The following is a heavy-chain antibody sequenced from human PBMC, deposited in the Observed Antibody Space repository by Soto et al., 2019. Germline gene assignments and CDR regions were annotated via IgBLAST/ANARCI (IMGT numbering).Heavy chain of an antibody. D-gene: IGHD3-3*01. CDR2: IYYSGST. CDR3: ASNRYYDFWSGYPGGFDP. CDR1: GGSLSSYY. Sequence: SETLSLTCPVSGGSLSSYYWSWIRQPPGKGLEWIGYIYYSGSTNYNPSLKSRVTISVDTSKNQFSLKLSSVTAADTAVYYCASNRYYDFWSGYPGGFDPWGQGTLVTVSS. V-gene: IGHV4-59*01. J-gene: IGHJ5*02.